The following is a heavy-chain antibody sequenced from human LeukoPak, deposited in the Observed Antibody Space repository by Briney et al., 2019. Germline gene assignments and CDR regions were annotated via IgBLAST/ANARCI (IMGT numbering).Heavy chain of an antibody. Sequence: PSETLSLTCTVSGGSISSSNYYWGWIRQPPGKGLEWIGTIYYSGTTYYNPSLESQVTIFEDTSKNQFSLMLTSVTAADTAVYYCARQISDYYYYYMDVWGKGTTVTVSS. J-gene: IGHJ6*03. D-gene: IGHD2-15*01. CDR3: ARQISDYYYYYMDV. V-gene: IGHV4-39*01. CDR2: IYYSGTT. CDR1: GGSISSSNYY.